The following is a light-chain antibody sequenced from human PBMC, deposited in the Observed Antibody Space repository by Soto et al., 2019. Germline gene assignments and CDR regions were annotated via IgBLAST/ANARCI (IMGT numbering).Light chain of an antibody. V-gene: IGLV2-8*01. CDR2: EVT. CDR1: SSDVGGYNF. CDR3: SSYAGSKNRYV. Sequence: QSALTQPPSASGSRGQSVTISCTGTSSDVGGYNFFSWYQQHPGKAPKVILYEVTKRPSGVPDRFSGSKSGNTASLTVSGLQTEDEAHYYCSSYAGSKNRYVFGTGTKLTVL. J-gene: IGLJ1*01.